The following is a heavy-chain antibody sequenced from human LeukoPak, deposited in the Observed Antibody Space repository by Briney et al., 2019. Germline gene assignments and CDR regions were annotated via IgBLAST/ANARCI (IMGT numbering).Heavy chain of an antibody. Sequence: GESLKISCKGSGYSFTSYWIGWVRQMPGKGLEWMGIIYPGDSDTRYSPSFQGQVTISADKSISTAYLQWSSLKASDTAMYYCARRLMITFEGVESFWFDPWGQGTLVTVSS. V-gene: IGHV5-51*01. CDR3: ARRLMITFEGVESFWFDP. J-gene: IGHJ5*02. CDR2: IYPGDSDT. CDR1: GYSFTSYW. D-gene: IGHD3-16*01.